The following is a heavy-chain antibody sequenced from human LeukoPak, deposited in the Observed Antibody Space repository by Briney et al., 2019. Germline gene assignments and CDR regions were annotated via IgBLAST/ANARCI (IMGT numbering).Heavy chain of an antibody. CDR1: GASISSSNYY. V-gene: IGHV4-39*07. CDR2: IYSSGNT. CDR3: ARVSESSYYYGSGSYRDYYYYYYMDV. D-gene: IGHD3-10*01. Sequence: SETLSLTCTVSGASISSSNYYWGWVRQSPGKGLEWIGNIYSSGNTYYNASLKSRVTMYIDTSKNQFSLKLSSVTAADTAVYYCARVSESSYYYGSGSYRDYYYYYYMDVWGKGTTVTVS. J-gene: IGHJ6*03.